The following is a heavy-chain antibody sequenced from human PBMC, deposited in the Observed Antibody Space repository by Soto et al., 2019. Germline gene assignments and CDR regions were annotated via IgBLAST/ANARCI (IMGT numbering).Heavy chain of an antibody. CDR3: ARGAMAKFDY. CDR2: FIAMLGTP. CDR1: GGTFGSHG. D-gene: IGHD5-18*01. J-gene: IGHJ4*02. Sequence: ASVKVSCKASGGTFGSHGVAWVRQAPGQGLEWMGGFIAMLGTPTYAKKVQGRATITADESLTSSYLELRSLRSEDTAVYFCARGAMAKFDYWGQGTVVTVSS. V-gene: IGHV1-69*13.